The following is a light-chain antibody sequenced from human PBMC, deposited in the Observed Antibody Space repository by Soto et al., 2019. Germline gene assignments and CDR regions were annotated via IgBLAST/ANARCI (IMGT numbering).Light chain of an antibody. CDR2: DAS. V-gene: IGKV3-11*01. J-gene: IGKJ1*01. CDR1: QSVSSY. Sequence: EIVLTQSPATLSLSPGERATLSCRASQSVSSYLAWYQQKPGQAPRLLIYDASNRATGIPARFSGSGSGTDFTLTISSLEPEDSAVYYCQQRSNSWTFGQGTKVEIK. CDR3: QQRSNSWT.